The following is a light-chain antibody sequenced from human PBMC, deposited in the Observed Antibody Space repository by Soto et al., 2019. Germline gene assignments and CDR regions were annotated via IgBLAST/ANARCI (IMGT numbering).Light chain of an antibody. V-gene: IGLV6-57*03. Sequence: QSVSESPGKTVTISCTRSSGSIASNYVQWYQQRPGSAPTTVIYEDNQRPSGVPDRFSGSIDSSSNSASLTISGLKTEDEADYSCQSYDSSNVVFGGGTKVTVL. CDR1: SGSIASNY. CDR3: QSYDSSNVV. J-gene: IGLJ2*01. CDR2: EDN.